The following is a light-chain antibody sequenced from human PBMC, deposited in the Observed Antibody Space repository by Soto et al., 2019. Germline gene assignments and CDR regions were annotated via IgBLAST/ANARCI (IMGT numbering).Light chain of an antibody. V-gene: IGLV2-8*01. J-gene: IGLJ1*01. CDR3: SSFTGASTI. CDR2: EVT. Sequence: QSVLTQPPSASGSPGQSVTISCTGTSSDVGGYNYVSWYQQHPGKAPKLVIYEVTKRPSGVPDRFSGSKSGNTASLTVSGLQAEEEADYYCSSFTGASTIFGTGTKLTVL. CDR1: SSDVGGYNY.